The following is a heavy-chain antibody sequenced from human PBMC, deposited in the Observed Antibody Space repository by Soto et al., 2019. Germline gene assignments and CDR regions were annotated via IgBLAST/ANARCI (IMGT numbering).Heavy chain of an antibody. Sequence: QVHLQESGPGQVRPSQTLSLSCSVSGGSISRGAYFWTWIRQFPGKGLEWIAYISYTGATYYNPSLKSRVTILAATSRNQFSLKLNSVTCADTAVYYCARGGPVSVSPAWQLLGYFDYWGQGTLFTVSS. D-gene: IGHD2-15*01. CDR1: GGSISRGAYF. CDR2: ISYTGAT. V-gene: IGHV4-31*03. J-gene: IGHJ4*02. CDR3: ARGGPVSVSPAWQLLGYFDY.